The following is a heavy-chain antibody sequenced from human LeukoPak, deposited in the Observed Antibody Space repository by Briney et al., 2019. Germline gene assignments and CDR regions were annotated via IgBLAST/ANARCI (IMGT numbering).Heavy chain of an antibody. V-gene: IGHV4-34*01. J-gene: IGHJ5*02. CDR2: INHSGST. D-gene: IGHD2-2*01. Sequence: SETLSLTCAVYGGSFSGYYWSWIRQPPGKGLEWIGEINHSGSTNYNPSPKSRVTISVDTSKNQFSLKLSSVTAADTAVYYCARGQDIVVVPALNWFDPWGQGTLVTVSS. CDR3: ARGQDIVVVPALNWFDP. CDR1: GGSFSGYY.